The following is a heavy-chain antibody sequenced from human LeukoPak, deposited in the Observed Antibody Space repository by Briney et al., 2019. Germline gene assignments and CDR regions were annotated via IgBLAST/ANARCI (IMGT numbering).Heavy chain of an antibody. J-gene: IGHJ4*02. Sequence: GESLKISCKGSGYSFTRYWIGWVRQMPGKGLEWMGTIYPGESDTRYSPSFQGQVTISADKSISTAYLQWSSLKASDTAMYYCARQGSIGYYVSSMTTLGYYFDYWGQGTLVTVSS. CDR3: ARQGSIGYYVSSMTTLGYYFDY. D-gene: IGHD3-22*01. CDR2: IYPGESDT. V-gene: IGHV5-51*01. CDR1: GYSFTRYW.